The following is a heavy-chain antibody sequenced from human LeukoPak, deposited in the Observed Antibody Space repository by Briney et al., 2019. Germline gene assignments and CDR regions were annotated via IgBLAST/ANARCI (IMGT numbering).Heavy chain of an antibody. J-gene: IGHJ6*02. CDR2: IYYSGST. D-gene: IGHD6-13*01. CDR3: ARVANSSSWYLYYYYGMDV. Sequence: SETLSLTCTVSGGSISSYYWSWIRQPPGKGLEWIGYIYYSGSTNYNPSLKSRVTISVDTSKNQFSLKLSSVTAADTAVYYRARVANSSSWYLYYYYGMDVWGQGTTVTVSS. V-gene: IGHV4-59*01. CDR1: GGSISSYY.